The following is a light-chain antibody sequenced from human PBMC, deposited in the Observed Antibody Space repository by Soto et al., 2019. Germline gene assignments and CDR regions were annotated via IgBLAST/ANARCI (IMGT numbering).Light chain of an antibody. V-gene: IGLV2-14*01. CDR3: SSWTSSTTQV. CDR1: SSDVGGYNF. J-gene: IGLJ2*01. Sequence: QSALTQPASVSGSPGQSITISCTGTSSDVGGYNFVSWYQQHPGKAPKLMIFEVNNRPSGVSNRFSGSKSGNTASLTISGLQAEDAADYYCSSWTSSTTQVLGGGTQLTVL. CDR2: EVN.